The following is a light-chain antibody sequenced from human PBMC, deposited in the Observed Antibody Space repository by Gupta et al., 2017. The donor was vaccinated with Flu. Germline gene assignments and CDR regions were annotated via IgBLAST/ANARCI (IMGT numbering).Light chain of an antibody. J-gene: IGKJ1*01. V-gene: IGKV3-20*01. CDR3: WQYDSLPRA. CDR1: QRLDNTY. CDR2: GAF. Sequence: ERATLSCGACQRLDNTYLSWYRQSPGHAPTLRIFGAFNRATGIPDGFVGGGSGTDFPRTISRLEPRELAVYYGWQYDSLPRAFGQGTRVEIK.